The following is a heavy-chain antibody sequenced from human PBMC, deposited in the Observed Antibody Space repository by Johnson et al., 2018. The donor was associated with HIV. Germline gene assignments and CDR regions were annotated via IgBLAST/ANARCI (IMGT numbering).Heavy chain of an antibody. D-gene: IGHD3-10*02. Sequence: VQLVESGGYLVQPGGSLRLSCAASGFTVSGNYMSWVRQAPGKGLEWVSVIYSGGSTQYADFVKGRFSISRDTSKNTVYLQMNSLRVEDTALYYCASVRRGAFDIWGQGTMVTVSS. J-gene: IGHJ3*02. CDR1: GFTVSGNY. CDR3: ASVRRGAFDI. V-gene: IGHV3-66*01. CDR2: IYSGGST.